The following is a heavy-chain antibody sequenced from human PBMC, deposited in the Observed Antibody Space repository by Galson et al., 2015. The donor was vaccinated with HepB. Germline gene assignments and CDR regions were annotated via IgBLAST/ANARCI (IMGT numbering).Heavy chain of an antibody. Sequence: QSGAEVKKPGESLKISCKGSGYSFTSYWIGWVRQMPGKGLEWMGIIYPGDSDTRYSPSFQGQVTISADKSISTAYLQWSSLKASDTAMYYCASSSSWYVDYYYYGMDVCGQGTTVTVSS. D-gene: IGHD6-13*01. CDR2: IYPGDSDT. J-gene: IGHJ6*02. CDR1: GYSFTSYW. V-gene: IGHV5-51*01. CDR3: ASSSSWYVDYYYYGMDV.